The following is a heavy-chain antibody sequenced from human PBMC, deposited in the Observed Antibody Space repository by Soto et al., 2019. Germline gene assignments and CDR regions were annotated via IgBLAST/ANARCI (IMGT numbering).Heavy chain of an antibody. Sequence: PSETLSLTCTVSGVSISSSSYFWGWIRQPPGKGLEWIGSIYYSGSTNYNPSLKGRVTMSVDTSKNQFSLKLTSVNTADTAIYYCTRGGDPYKTGHWGQGTLVTVSS. D-gene: IGHD2-21*01. V-gene: IGHV4-39*07. CDR1: GVSISSSSYF. CDR2: IYYSGST. J-gene: IGHJ4*02. CDR3: TRGGDPYKTGH.